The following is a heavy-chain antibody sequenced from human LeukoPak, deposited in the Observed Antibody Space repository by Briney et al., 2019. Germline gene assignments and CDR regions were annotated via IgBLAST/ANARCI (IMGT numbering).Heavy chain of an antibody. CDR1: GFIFSNYD. J-gene: IGHJ6*02. V-gene: IGHV3-64*02. CDR3: ARGNYYGMDV. CDR2: ISTTGGTT. Sequence: GGSLRLSCAASGFIFSNYDMHWVRQAPGEGLEYVSVISTTGGTTYYADSVKGRFTISRDNSKNTLYLQMGSLRPEDMAVYYCARGNYYGMDVWGQGTTVTVSS.